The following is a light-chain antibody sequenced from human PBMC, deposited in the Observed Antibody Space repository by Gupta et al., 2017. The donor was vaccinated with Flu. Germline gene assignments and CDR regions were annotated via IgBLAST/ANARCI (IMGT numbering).Light chain of an antibody. Sequence: AILSSSPGERGTRYWRAGQSVQYYLAWYQQKPGQAPRLLIYDASNRATGIPYTFSGSGSGTEFTLTISSLEPEEFAVYYCQQWRSWPLTFGQGTKVEVK. J-gene: IGKJ1*01. V-gene: IGKV3-11*01. CDR1: QSVQYY. CDR2: DAS. CDR3: QQWRSWPLT.